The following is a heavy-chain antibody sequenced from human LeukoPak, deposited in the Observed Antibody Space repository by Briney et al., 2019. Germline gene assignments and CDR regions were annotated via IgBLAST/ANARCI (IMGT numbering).Heavy chain of an antibody. D-gene: IGHD5-18*01. J-gene: IGHJ4*02. CDR2: IYSGGRI. Sequence: GGSLRLSCAASGFTVSSNYMSWVRQAPGKGLEWVSLIYSGGRIFYADSVKGRFIISTDNSKNTLYLQMNSLRAEDKAVYYCASGFSYGKVDYWGQGTLVTVSS. CDR1: GFTVSSNY. CDR3: ASGFSYGKVDY. V-gene: IGHV3-66*01.